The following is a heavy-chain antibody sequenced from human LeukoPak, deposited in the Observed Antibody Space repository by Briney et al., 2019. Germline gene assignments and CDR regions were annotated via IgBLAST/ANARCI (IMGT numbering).Heavy chain of an antibody. V-gene: IGHV4-30-4*01. CDR1: GGSISSGDYY. D-gene: IGHD2-2*01. CDR3: ARGSRGPVVPAAIRRTHWFDP. CDR2: IYYSGST. J-gene: IGHJ5*02. Sequence: SETLSLTCTVSGGSISSGDYYWSWIRQPPGKGLEWIGYIYYSGSTYYNPSLKSRVTISVDTSKNQFSLKLSSVTAADTAVYYCARGSRGPVVPAAIRRTHWFDPWGRGTLVTVSS.